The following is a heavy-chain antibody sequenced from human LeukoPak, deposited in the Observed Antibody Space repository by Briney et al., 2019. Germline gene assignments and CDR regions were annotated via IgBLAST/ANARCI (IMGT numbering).Heavy chain of an antibody. CDR1: GYTLTELS. D-gene: IGHD3-22*01. J-gene: IGHJ5*02. CDR2: ISAYNGNT. V-gene: IGHV1-18*01. CDR3: ARDRRRYYYDSSGYSP. Sequence: ASVKVSCKVSGYTLTELSMHWARQAPGQGLEWMGWISAYNGNTNYAQKLQGRVTMTTDTSTSTAYMELRSLRSDDTAVYYCARDRRRYYYDSSGYSPWGQGTLVAVSS.